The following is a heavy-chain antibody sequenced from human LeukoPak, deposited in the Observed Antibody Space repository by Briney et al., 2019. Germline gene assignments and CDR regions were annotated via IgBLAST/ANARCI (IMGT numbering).Heavy chain of an antibody. CDR2: IDQSGTT. CDR1: GGSFSGYY. J-gene: IGHJ4*02. CDR3: ARVPHYYFGYGYFDT. Sequence: SETLSLTCAVYGGSFSGYYWSWIRQPPGKGLEWIGEIDQSGTTNYNPSLTSRVTISIDTSKKQFSLTLTSMTAADTAVYYCARVPHYYFGYGYFDTWGQGTRVTVSS. D-gene: IGHD3-10*01. V-gene: IGHV4-34*01.